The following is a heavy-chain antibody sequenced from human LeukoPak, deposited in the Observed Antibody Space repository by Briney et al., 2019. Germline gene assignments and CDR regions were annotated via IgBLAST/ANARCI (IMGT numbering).Heavy chain of an antibody. Sequence: SETLSLTCAVYGGSFSGYYWSWIRQPPGKGLEWIGEINHSGSTNYNPSLKSRVTISVDTSKNQFSLKLSSVTAADTAVYYCARDDRGWSIDYWGQGTLVTVSS. CDR2: INHSGST. D-gene: IGHD6-19*01. V-gene: IGHV4-34*01. CDR3: ARDDRGWSIDY. CDR1: GGSFSGYY. J-gene: IGHJ4*02.